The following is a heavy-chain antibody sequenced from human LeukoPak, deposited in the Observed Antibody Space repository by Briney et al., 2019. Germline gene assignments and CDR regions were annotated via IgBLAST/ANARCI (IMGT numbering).Heavy chain of an antibody. V-gene: IGHV1-69*06. Sequence: SVKVSCKASGGTFSSYAISWVRQAPGQGLEWMGGIIPIFGTAIYAQKFQGRVTITADKSTSTAYMELSSLRSEDTAVYYCARSREQEWILWFGREDWFDPWGQGTLVTVSS. D-gene: IGHD3-10*01. CDR1: GGTFSSYA. CDR2: IIPIFGTA. CDR3: ARSREQEWILWFGREDWFDP. J-gene: IGHJ5*02.